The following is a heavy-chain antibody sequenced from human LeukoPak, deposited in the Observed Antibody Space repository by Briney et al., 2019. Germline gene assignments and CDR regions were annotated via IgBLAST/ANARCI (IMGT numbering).Heavy chain of an antibody. CDR1: GGSLSSSSYY. CDR2: IYYSGST. V-gene: IGHV4-39*07. D-gene: IGHD6-19*01. J-gene: IGHJ4*02. Sequence: SETLSLTCTVSGGSLSSSSYYWGWIRQPPGKGLEWIGSIYYSGSTYYNPSLKSRVTISVDTSKNQFSLKLSSVTAEDTAVYYCARDKGTMTGIAVAGILDYWGQGTLVTVSP. CDR3: ARDKGTMTGIAVAGILDY.